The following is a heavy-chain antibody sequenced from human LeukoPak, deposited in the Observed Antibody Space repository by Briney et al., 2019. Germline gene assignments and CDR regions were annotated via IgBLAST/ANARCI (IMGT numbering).Heavy chain of an antibody. CDR1: GFTFSNAW. CDR2: IKIKTDGGTI. Sequence: GGSLRLSCAASGFTFSNAWMSWVRQAPGKGLEWVGRIKIKTDGGTIEYGAPVKDRFTIARDYRKNTMYLQMNTLETKDTGVYYCNRISGSSSGPFDYWGQGSLVTVSS. D-gene: IGHD1-26*01. CDR3: NRISGSSSGPFDY. J-gene: IGHJ4*02. V-gene: IGHV3-15*01.